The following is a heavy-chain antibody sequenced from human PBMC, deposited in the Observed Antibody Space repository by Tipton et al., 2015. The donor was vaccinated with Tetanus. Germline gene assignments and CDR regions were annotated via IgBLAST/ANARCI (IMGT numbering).Heavy chain of an antibody. V-gene: IGHV4-31*03. CDR2: IYYSGST. D-gene: IGHD3-22*01. J-gene: IGHJ4*02. Sequence: LVKPTQTLSLTCTVSGGSITSGGYYWSWIRQHPGKGLEWIGDIYYSGSTYYNPSLKSRVTISVDTSKNQFSLKLNSVTAADTAVYYCARADSRYYYDISGYLVYWGRGTLVTVSS. CDR3: ARADSRYYYDISGYLVY. CDR1: GGSITSGGYY.